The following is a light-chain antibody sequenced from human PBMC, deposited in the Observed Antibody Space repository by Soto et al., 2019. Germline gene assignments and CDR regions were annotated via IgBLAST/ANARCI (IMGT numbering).Light chain of an antibody. V-gene: IGKV3-15*01. Sequence: EIVLTQSPATLSVSPGERATLSCRASQSVSSYLAWYQQKPGQAPRLLIYSASTGATGIPARFSGSGSGTEFILTISSLQSEDFAVYYCQQYSKWPLTFGGGTKVDI. CDR2: SAS. J-gene: IGKJ4*01. CDR1: QSVSSY. CDR3: QQYSKWPLT.